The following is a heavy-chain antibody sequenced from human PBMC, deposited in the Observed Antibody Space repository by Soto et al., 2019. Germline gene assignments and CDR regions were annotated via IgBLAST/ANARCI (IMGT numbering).Heavy chain of an antibody. V-gene: IGHV3-21*01. D-gene: IGHD3-10*01. J-gene: IGHJ6*02. CDR2: ISSSSSYI. CDR3: ARDLEITMVREAYYYYGMDV. CDR1: GFSFSSYS. Sequence: PVGSLRLSCAASGFSFSSYSMNWVRQAPGKGLEWVSSISSSSSYIYYADSVKGRFTISRDNAKNSLYLQMNSLRAEDTAVYYCARDLEITMVREAYYYYGMDVWGQGTTVTVSS.